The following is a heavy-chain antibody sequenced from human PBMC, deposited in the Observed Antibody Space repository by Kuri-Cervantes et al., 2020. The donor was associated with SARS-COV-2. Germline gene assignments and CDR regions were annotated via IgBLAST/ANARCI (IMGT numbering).Heavy chain of an antibody. D-gene: IGHD6-13*01. CDR3: ARLGRSSSWFTYDY. Sequence: GSRRLSCTVSGGSVSTGSYYWSWIRQPPGKGLEWFWYIYYSGSTNYNPSLKSRVTISVDTSKNPSYLKLSCVTAADTAVYYCARLGRSSSWFTYDYWGQGNLVNVAS. CDR1: GGSVSTGSYY. J-gene: IGHJ4*02. V-gene: IGHV4-61*01. CDR2: IYYSGST.